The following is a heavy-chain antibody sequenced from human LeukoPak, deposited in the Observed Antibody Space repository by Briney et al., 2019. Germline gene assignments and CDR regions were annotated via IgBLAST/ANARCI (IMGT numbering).Heavy chain of an antibody. CDR3: ARETSQKGAHYMDV. CDR2: IYYSGST. Sequence: PSETLSLTCSVSGGSISLSYYYWGWIRQPPGKGLEWIGYIYYSGSTNYNPSLKSRVTISVDTSKNQFSLKLSSVTAADTAVYYCARETSQKGAHYMDVWGKGTTVTISS. D-gene: IGHD3-16*01. V-gene: IGHV4-61*05. CDR1: GGSISLSYYY. J-gene: IGHJ6*03.